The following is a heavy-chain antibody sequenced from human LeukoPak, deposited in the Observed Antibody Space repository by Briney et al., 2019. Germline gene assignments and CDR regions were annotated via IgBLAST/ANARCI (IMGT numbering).Heavy chain of an antibody. D-gene: IGHD2-2*01. J-gene: IGHJ6*02. CDR1: GXRFTSYC. V-gene: IGHV5-51*01. CDR3: ARHPDCTRTSCYVDYYGMDV. CDR2: INPGDSDT. Sequence: GESLKISCKGSGXRFTSYCIGWVRQMPGKGLEWMGIINPGDSDTRYSPSFQGQVTISADKSISTAYLQWSSLKASDTAMYYCARHPDCTRTSCYVDYYGMDVWGQGTTVTVSS.